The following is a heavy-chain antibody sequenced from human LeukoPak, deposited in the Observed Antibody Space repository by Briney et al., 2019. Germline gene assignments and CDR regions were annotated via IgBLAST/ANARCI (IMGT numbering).Heavy chain of an antibody. Sequence: PSETLSLTCTVSGGSISNKYWSWIRQPPGKGLEWIGYIYYSGSTNYNPSLKSRVTISVDTSKNQFSLKLSSVTAADTAVYYCAREVDDSSGYTFDYWGQGTLVTVSS. CDR2: IYYSGST. V-gene: IGHV4-59*01. J-gene: IGHJ4*02. CDR3: AREVDDSSGYTFDY. D-gene: IGHD3-22*01. CDR1: GGSISNKY.